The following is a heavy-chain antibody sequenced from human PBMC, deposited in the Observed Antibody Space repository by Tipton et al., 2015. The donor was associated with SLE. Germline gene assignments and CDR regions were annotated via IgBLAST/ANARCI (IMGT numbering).Heavy chain of an antibody. CDR2: INYRGTT. V-gene: IGHV4-39*01. CDR3: ARRVPYCGGNCYQFDY. Sequence: TLSLTCTVSGGSISSSSYYWGWIRQPPGTQLEWIGSINYRGTTYYNPSLRGRVVISVDPSNNQFSLKLTSVTAADAAVYYCARRVPYCGGNCYQFDYWGQGTPVTVSS. CDR1: GGSISSSSYY. D-gene: IGHD2-21*01. J-gene: IGHJ4*02.